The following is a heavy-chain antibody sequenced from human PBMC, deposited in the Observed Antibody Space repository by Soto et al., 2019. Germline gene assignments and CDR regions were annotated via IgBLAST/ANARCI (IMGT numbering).Heavy chain of an antibody. CDR2: ISTDNGNT. CDR1: GYTFFNHG. J-gene: IGHJ6*02. Sequence: GASVKVSCKASGYTFFNHGIAWVRLAPGQGLEWMGWISTDNGNTRYARKFQGRVTMTTDTSTTTDYMQLGSLRSDDTAVYYCARGSGLGGSEDSGVDVWGQGTTVTVSS. CDR3: ARGSGLGGSEDSGVDV. D-gene: IGHD1-26*01. V-gene: IGHV1-18*01.